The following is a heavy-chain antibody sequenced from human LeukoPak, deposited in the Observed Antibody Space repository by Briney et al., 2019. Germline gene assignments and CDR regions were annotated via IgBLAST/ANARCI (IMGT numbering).Heavy chain of an antibody. CDR2: IYSGGST. CDR1: GFTVSRNY. J-gene: IGHJ6*03. CDR3: ARGRTQLWLRVHYYYMDV. Sequence: PGGSLRLSCAASGFTVSRNYMSWVRQAPGKGLEWVSVIYSGGSTYYADSVKGRFTISRDNSKNTLYLQMNSLRAEDTAVYYCARGRTQLWLRVHYYYMDVWGKGTTVTISS. D-gene: IGHD5-18*01. V-gene: IGHV3-66*01.